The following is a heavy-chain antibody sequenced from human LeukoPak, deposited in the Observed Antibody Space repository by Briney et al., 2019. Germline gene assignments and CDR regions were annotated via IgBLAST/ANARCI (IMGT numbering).Heavy chain of an antibody. Sequence: PGGSLSLSCAAPGFSFISTCMTWVRQAPGKGLEWVATIKQDGSEKFYVNSVKGRFTISRDNTKESLYLQMNSLRADDTAVYYCASYWDDGYWGQGTLVTVSS. CDR3: ASYWDDGY. D-gene: IGHD1-1*01. V-gene: IGHV3-7*02. CDR2: IKQDGSEK. CDR1: GFSFISTC. J-gene: IGHJ4*02.